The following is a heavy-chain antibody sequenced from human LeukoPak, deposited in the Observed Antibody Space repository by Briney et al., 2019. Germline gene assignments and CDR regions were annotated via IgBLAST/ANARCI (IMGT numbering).Heavy chain of an antibody. Sequence: GGSLRLSCAASGFTVSNNYMSWVRQAPGKGLEWVAVISYDGTTKYYADSVKGRFTISRDSSKNTLYLQMNSLRAEDTAVYYCSKAQEYSSGWYMCDYWGQGTLVTVSS. CDR3: SKAQEYSSGWYMCDY. J-gene: IGHJ4*02. V-gene: IGHV3-30*18. D-gene: IGHD6-19*01. CDR2: ISYDGTTK. CDR1: GFTVSNNY.